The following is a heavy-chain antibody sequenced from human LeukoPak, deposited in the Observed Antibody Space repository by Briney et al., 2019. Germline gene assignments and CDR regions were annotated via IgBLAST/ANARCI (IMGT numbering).Heavy chain of an antibody. Sequence: SETLSLTCTVSGDSISRYYWSWIRQPPGKGLEWIGYIYYSGSTNYNPSLKSRVTISLDTSKKQFSLKVISVTAADTAVYYCARNNYYDSSGLDAFDIWGQGTMVTVSS. CDR1: GDSISRYY. CDR3: ARNNYYDSSGLDAFDI. J-gene: IGHJ3*02. CDR2: IYYSGST. V-gene: IGHV4-59*01. D-gene: IGHD3-22*01.